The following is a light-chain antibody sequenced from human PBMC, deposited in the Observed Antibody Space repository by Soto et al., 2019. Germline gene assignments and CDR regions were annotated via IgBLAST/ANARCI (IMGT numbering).Light chain of an antibody. Sequence: QSALTQPASVSGSPGQSVTISCTGTSNDAGGYKYVSWYQQHPGKAPKLMIYDGSNRPSGVSNRFSGSKSDNTASLTISGLQAEDEADYYCSSYADNTTRVFGGGTKLTVL. CDR2: DGS. V-gene: IGLV2-14*03. J-gene: IGLJ2*01. CDR3: SSYADNTTRV. CDR1: SNDAGGYKY.